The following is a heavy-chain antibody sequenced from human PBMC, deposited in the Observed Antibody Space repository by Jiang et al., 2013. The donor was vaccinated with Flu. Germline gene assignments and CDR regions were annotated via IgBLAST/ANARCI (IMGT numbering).Heavy chain of an antibody. CDR1: GGDINTYY. V-gene: IGHV4-59*13. CDR3: ARCPFWGPNSRGWFGP. Sequence: VQLVESGPGLVKPSETLSLTCTVSGGDINTYYWSWIRQPPGKGLEWIGYISYSGTTYYNPSLESRVTMSLDTSKNQFSLKLTSVTAADSAVYYCARCPFWGPNSRGWFGPWGQGILVTVSS. D-gene: IGHD3-16*01. CDR2: ISYSGTT. J-gene: IGHJ5*02.